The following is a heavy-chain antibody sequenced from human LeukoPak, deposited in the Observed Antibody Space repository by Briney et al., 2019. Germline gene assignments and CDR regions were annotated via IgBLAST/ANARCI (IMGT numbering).Heavy chain of an antibody. D-gene: IGHD2-2*01. J-gene: IGHJ5*02. V-gene: IGHV1-2*02. CDR3: ERGLRVIYVVPAAYNWFAP. CDR2: INPNSCGT. Sequence: ASVKVSCKASGYTFTGYYMHWVRQAPGQGLEWMGWINPNSCGTNYAQKFQGRVTMTRDTSISTAYMEVSRLRSEETAVYYCERGLRVIYVVPAAYNWFAPWGQGTLVTVSS. CDR1: GYTFTGYY.